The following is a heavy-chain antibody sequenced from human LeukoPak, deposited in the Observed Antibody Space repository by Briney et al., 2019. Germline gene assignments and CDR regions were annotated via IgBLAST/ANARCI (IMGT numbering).Heavy chain of an antibody. V-gene: IGHV3-30*02. J-gene: IGHJ5*02. D-gene: IGHD3-22*01. CDR3: AKGNYYDSSAYNWFDP. Sequence: PGGSLRLSCAASGFTFSSYGMHWVRQAPGKGLEWVAFIRYDGTNKCYAESVKGRFTISRDNSKNTLYVQMNSLRAEDTAVYYCAKGNYYDSSAYNWFDPWGQGTLVTVSS. CDR2: IRYDGTNK. CDR1: GFTFSSYG.